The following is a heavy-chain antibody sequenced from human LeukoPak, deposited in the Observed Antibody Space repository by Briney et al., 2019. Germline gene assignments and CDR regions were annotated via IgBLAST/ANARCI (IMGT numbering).Heavy chain of an antibody. V-gene: IGHV3-23*01. J-gene: IGHJ3*02. CDR3: AKYVLVTGADTFDI. D-gene: IGHD2-21*02. CDR2: ISGRSERI. Sequence: GGSLRLSCAASGFTFSSYPMTWVRQAPGKGLEWVSSISGRSERIFYVDSVKGRLIISRDNSKNTLYLRMNSLRAEDTAIYYCAKYVLVTGADTFDIWGQGTMVIVSS. CDR1: GFTFSSYP.